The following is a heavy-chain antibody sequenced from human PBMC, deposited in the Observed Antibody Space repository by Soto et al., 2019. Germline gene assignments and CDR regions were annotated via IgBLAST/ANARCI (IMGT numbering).Heavy chain of an antibody. V-gene: IGHV3-48*03. J-gene: IGHJ3*02. CDR2: ISSSGSTI. CDR3: ASSYYYDSSGYSPSAFDI. D-gene: IGHD3-22*01. Sequence: GGSLRLSCAASGFTFSSYEMNWVRQAPGKGLEWVSYISSSGSTIYYADTVKCRFTISRDNAKNSLYLQMNSLRDEDTAVYDWASSYYYDSSGYSPSAFDIWGQGTMVTVSS. CDR1: GFTFSSYE.